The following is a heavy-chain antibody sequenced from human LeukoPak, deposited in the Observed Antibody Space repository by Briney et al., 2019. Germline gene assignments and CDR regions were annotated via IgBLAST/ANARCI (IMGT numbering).Heavy chain of an antibody. CDR3: ARGVDTAMVHFDY. D-gene: IGHD5-18*01. CDR2: ITTTGGSI. CDR1: GFTFSRYN. J-gene: IGHJ4*02. V-gene: IGHV3-21*01. Sequence: GGSLRLSCAASGFTFSRYNMYWVRQAPGQGLEWVSSITTTGGSIYYADSVKGRFTISRDNAKNSLYLQMNSLRAEDTAVYYCARGVDTAMVHFDYWGQGTLVTVSS.